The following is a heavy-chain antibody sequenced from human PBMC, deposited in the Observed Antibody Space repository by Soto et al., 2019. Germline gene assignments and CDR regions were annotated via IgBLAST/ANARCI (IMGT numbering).Heavy chain of an antibody. CDR3: ARGSGWRTAMVVDAFDI. V-gene: IGHV4-59*01. CDR2: IYYSGST. D-gene: IGHD5-18*01. J-gene: IGHJ3*02. CDR1: GGSISSYY. Sequence: PSETLSLTCTVSGGSISSYYWSWIRQPPGKGLEWIGYIYYSGSTNYNPSRNSRVSISVDTSKNQFSLKLSPVTAADTAVYYCARGSGWRTAMVVDAFDIWGQGTMVTVSS.